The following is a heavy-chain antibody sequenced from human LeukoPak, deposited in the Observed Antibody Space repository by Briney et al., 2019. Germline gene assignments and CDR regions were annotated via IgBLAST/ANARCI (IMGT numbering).Heavy chain of an antibody. D-gene: IGHD1-14*01. CDR2: INPNSGGT. J-gene: IGHJ4*02. V-gene: IGHV1-2*02. CDR1: GYTFTGYY. CDR3: ARVPRSGEPRDY. Sequence: ASVKVSCKASGYTFTGYYMHWVRQAPGQGLEWMGWINPNSGGTNYAQKFQGRVTMTRDTSITTTYMELSRLRSDDTAVYYCARVPRSGEPRDYWGQGTLVTVSS.